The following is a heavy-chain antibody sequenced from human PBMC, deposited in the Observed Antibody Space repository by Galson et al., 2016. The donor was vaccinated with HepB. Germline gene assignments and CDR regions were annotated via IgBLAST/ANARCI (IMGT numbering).Heavy chain of an antibody. V-gene: IGHV3-53*01. Sequence: SLRLSCAVSGFTVTNTYMTWVRQAPGKGLEWVSVIFRGGFTYYADSVKGRFTISRDNSNNTVYLQMNSLRAEDTALYYCAREVNGGMDVWGQGTTVTVSS. CDR2: IFRGGFT. CDR1: GFTVTNTY. D-gene: IGHD4-11*01. CDR3: AREVNGGMDV. J-gene: IGHJ6*02.